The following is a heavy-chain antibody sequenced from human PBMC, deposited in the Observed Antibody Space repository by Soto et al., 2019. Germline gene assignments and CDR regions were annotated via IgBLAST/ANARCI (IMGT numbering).Heavy chain of an antibody. D-gene: IGHD6-19*01. CDR1: VLTFSSYS. CDR2: ISSSSSTI. Sequence: GGSLRLSCAASVLTFSSYSMNWVRQAPGKGLEWVSYISSSSSTIYYADSVKGRFTISRDNAKNSLYLQMNSLRAEDTAVYYCASVTYSSGPIYYYYYMDVWGQGTTVTVSS. J-gene: IGHJ6*03. CDR3: ASVTYSSGPIYYYYYMDV. V-gene: IGHV3-48*01.